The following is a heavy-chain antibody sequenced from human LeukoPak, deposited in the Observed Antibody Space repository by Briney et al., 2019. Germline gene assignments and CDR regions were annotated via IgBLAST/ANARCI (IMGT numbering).Heavy chain of an antibody. Sequence: GGSLRLSCAAYGFTFSSYWMSWLRQAPGKGLEWVANIKQDGSEKYYVDSVKGRFTISRDNVKHSLFLQMNSLRAEDTAVYYCARDLAIVVGGYFDYWGQGTLVTVSS. CDR1: GFTFSSYW. CDR3: ARDLAIVVGGYFDY. V-gene: IGHV3-7*01. CDR2: IKQDGSEK. J-gene: IGHJ4*02. D-gene: IGHD3-22*01.